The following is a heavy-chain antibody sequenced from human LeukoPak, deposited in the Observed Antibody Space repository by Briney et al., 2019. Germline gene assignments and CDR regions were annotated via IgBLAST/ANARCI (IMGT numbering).Heavy chain of an antibody. Sequence: ASVKVSCKASGYTXTDYYMHWVRQAPGQGLEWMGWINPKSGGTNFAQKFQGRVTLTRDTSIRTAYMELSSLRSDDTAVYYCARSSNWSTLDYWGQGALVTVSS. D-gene: IGHD6-13*01. CDR1: GYTXTDYY. V-gene: IGHV1-2*02. J-gene: IGHJ4*02. CDR3: ARSSNWSTLDY. CDR2: INPKSGGT.